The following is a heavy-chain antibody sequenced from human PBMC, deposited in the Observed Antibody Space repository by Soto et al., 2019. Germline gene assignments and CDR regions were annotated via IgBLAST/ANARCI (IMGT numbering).Heavy chain of an antibody. CDR1: GYTLTELS. Sequence: ASVKVSCKVSGYTLTELSMHWVRQAPGKGLKRMRSFDPEDGETIYAQKFQGRVTMTEDTSTDTAYMELSSLRSEDTAVYYCATEFQDIVVVPAAIGWGQGTLVTVSS. D-gene: IGHD2-2*02. J-gene: IGHJ4*02. CDR2: FDPEDGET. CDR3: ATEFQDIVVVPAAIG. V-gene: IGHV1-24*01.